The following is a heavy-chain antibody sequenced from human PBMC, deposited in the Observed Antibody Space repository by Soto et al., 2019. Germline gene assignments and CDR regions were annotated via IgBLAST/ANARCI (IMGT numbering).Heavy chain of an antibody. CDR2: IHYTGTT. CDR3: ARCLSTNRFDS. CDR1: GGSISRDY. J-gene: IGHJ5*01. V-gene: IGHV4-59*01. Sequence: QVQLQESGPGLVKPSETLSLTCNVSGGSISRDYWSWIRQPPGKGLEWIGYIHYTGTTNYNPSLQSRVTISVDTSQNQFSLRLTSVIAAYTAVYYGARCLSTNRFDSGGQGTLVSVSS.